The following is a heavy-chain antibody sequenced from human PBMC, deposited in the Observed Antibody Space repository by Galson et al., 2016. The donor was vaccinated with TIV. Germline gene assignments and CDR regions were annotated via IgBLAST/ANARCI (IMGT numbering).Heavy chain of an antibody. V-gene: IGHV3-66*01. J-gene: IGHJ6*02. D-gene: IGHD3-3*01. CDR3: ARSGATSIFGVSVNYYGMDV. CDR2: IYSGGIT. Sequence: SLRLSCAVSGFTVSTNYMSWVRQAPGKGLEWVSVIYSGGITYYADSVKGRFTISIDNSKNTLYLQMNSLRAYDTAVYFCARSGATSIFGVSVNYYGMDVWGQGTTVTVSS. CDR1: GFTVSTNY.